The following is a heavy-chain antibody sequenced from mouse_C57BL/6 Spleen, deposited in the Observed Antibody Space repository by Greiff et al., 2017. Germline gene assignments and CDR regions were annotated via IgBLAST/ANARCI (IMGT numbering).Heavy chain of an antibody. CDR2: ISYDGSN. CDR3: ASGIYYDYDGYAMDY. Sequence: VQLQQSGPGLVKPSQSLSLTCSVTGYSITSGYYWTWTRQFPGNKLEWMGYISYDGSNNYNPSHKIRISITLGTSKNQFFLQLNSVTTEDPATYSCASGIYYDYDGYAMDYWGQGTSVTVT. D-gene: IGHD2-4*01. J-gene: IGHJ4*01. CDR1: GYSITSGYY. V-gene: IGHV3-6*01.